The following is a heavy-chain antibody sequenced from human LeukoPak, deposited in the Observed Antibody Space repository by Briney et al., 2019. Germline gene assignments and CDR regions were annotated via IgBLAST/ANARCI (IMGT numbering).Heavy chain of an antibody. D-gene: IGHD6-19*01. J-gene: IGHJ4*02. V-gene: IGHV4-4*07. CDR2: ISSSDGT. CDR3: ARLRRHGNDWYADDF. CDR1: GGSVSTYY. Sequence: PSETLSLTCTVSGGSVSTYYWSWIRQPAGKGLEWIGRISSSDGTNYNPSLKSRVSMSTDASKNQFSLKLSSVTAADTAVYYCARLRRHGNDWYADDFWGQGTLVTVSS.